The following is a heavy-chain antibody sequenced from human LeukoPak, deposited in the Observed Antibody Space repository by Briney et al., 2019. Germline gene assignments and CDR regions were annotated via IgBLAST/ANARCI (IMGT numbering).Heavy chain of an antibody. CDR1: GYTFTNYG. CDR3: ARDFAWGSGGAPIDDNWLDP. J-gene: IGHJ5*02. Sequence: ASVKVSCKASGYTFTNYGVSWVRQAPGQGLEWMGWISGYNGYTNYAQKFQFRATMTTDTSTSTAYMELRSLRFDDTAVYYCARDFAWGSGGAPIDDNWLDPWGQGTLVTVSS. CDR2: ISGYNGYT. D-gene: IGHD7-27*01. V-gene: IGHV1-18*01.